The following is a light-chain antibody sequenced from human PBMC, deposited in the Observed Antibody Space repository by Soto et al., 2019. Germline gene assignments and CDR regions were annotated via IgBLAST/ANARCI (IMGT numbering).Light chain of an antibody. CDR1: SSNIGSNS. J-gene: IGLJ1*01. Sequence: QSVLTQPPSASGTPGQRVTISCSGSSSNIGSNSVNWYQQLPGTAPKLLIYSNDRRPSGVPDRFSGSKSVTSASLAISGLQFEDEADYYCAAWDESLNGYVFGTGTKLTVL. CDR2: SND. V-gene: IGLV1-44*01. CDR3: AAWDESLNGYV.